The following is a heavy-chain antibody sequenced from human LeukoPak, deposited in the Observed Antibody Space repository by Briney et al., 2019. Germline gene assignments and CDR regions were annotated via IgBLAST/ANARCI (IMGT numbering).Heavy chain of an antibody. V-gene: IGHV3-7*05. CDR2: IKQDGSEK. CDR3: AREMSWSGRDY. CDR1: GFTFSNYW. D-gene: IGHD3-10*01. Sequence: PGGSLRLSCAASGFTFSNYWMSWVRQAPGRGLEWVANIKQDGSEKNYVGSVKGRFTISRGNAKNSLYLQMNSLRVEDTAVYYCAREMSWSGRDYWGQGTLVTVSS. J-gene: IGHJ4*02.